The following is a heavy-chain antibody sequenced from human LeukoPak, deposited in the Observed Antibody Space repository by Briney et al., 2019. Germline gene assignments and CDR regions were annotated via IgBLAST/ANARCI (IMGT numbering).Heavy chain of an antibody. CDR1: GGSISSYY. D-gene: IGHD3-16*01. CDR3: ARWGPKYRRGYFDY. Sequence: PSETLSLTCTVSGGSISSYYWSWIRQPPGKGLEWIGYIYTSGSTNYNPSLKSRVTISVDTSKNQFSLKLSSVTAADTAVYYCARWGPKYRRGYFDYWGQGTLVTVSS. CDR2: IYTSGST. V-gene: IGHV4-4*09. J-gene: IGHJ4*02.